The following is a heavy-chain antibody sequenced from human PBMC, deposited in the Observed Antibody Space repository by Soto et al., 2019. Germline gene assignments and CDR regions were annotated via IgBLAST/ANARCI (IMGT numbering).Heavy chain of an antibody. CDR2: IYYAGSS. D-gene: IGHD1-7*01. CDR3: ARPSWELRAAFEY. Sequence: QVQLQESGPGLVKPSETLSLTCTVSGGSINNYYWSWIRQPPGDGLECIGSIYYAGSSNDNPSLNSRVTTPLATSKHRFAPQLTSVPAADPAVYYCARPSWELRAAFEYWGQGTRVTVSS. J-gene: IGHJ4*01. CDR1: GGSINNYY. V-gene: IGHV4-59*08.